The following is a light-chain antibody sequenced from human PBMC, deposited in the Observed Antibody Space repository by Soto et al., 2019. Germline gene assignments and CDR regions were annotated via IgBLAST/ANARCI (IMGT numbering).Light chain of an antibody. Sequence: EILFTQSPSSLSASIRGRATLTCRASHGISSSLAWYQQKPGKAPRLLIYGASTLHTGFPARFSGSGSGTDFTLTISSLQSEDFAIYYCQQFKSYPCTFGGGTKVDIK. CDR2: GAS. CDR3: QQFKSYPCT. V-gene: IGKV1-9*01. CDR1: HGISSS. J-gene: IGKJ4*01.